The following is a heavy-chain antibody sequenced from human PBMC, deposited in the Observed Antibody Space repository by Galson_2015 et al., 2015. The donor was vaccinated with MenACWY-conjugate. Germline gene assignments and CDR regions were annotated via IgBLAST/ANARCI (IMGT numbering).Heavy chain of an antibody. Sequence: SLRLSCEAPGFTFGTFGMHWVRQAPGKGLGWVAFIRYDGSNKYYRDSVKGRFTISRDNSKNTLYLQMNSLRAEDTAVYYCAVDRGKLGWFDPWGQGTLVTVSS. V-gene: IGHV3-30*02. J-gene: IGHJ5*02. CDR2: IRYDGSNK. CDR1: GFTFGTFG. D-gene: IGHD1-14*01. CDR3: AVDRGKLGWFDP.